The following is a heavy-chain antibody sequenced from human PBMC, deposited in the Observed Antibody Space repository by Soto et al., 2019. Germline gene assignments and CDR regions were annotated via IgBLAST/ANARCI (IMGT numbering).Heavy chain of an antibody. CDR2: IYFRGST. Sequence: QVRLQESGPGLVKPSETLSLTCTVSGGSMNTFYWSWIRQSPGEGLEWIGYIYFRGSTSYHPSFQSRVSISIDMSQSQFSLNLHSMTAADTAVYYCARSSGYATPLDQWGQGTLVTVSS. V-gene: IGHV4-59*01. D-gene: IGHD3-22*01. CDR1: GGSMNTFY. CDR3: ARSSGYATPLDQ. J-gene: IGHJ4*02.